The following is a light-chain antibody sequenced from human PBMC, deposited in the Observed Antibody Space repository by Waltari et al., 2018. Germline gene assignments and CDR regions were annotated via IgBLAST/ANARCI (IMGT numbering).Light chain of an antibody. CDR2: AAS. CDR1: QSISSY. J-gene: IGKJ5*01. Sequence: DIQMTQSPSSLSASVGDRVTLTCRASQSISSYLNWYQQKPGKAPKLLIYAASSLQSGVPSRFSGSGSGTDFTLTISSLQPEDFATYYCQQSYSTPRSITFGQGTRLEIK. V-gene: IGKV1-39*01. CDR3: QQSYSTPRSIT.